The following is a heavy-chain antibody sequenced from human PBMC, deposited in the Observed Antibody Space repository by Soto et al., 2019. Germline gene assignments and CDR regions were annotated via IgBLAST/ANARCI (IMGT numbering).Heavy chain of an antibody. CDR1: GYTFRNYP. CDR3: ATRVSVMGSLDY. J-gene: IGHJ4*02. CDR2: INAGNGDT. V-gene: IGHV1-3*01. D-gene: IGHD2-2*01. Sequence: QVQLVQSGAEVKKPGASVKVSCKTSGYTFRNYPMHWVRQAPGQRLEWMGRINAGNGDTRYSQRFQGRVTITRDTSASTAYLELSSLRSEDTAVYYCATRVSVMGSLDYWGQGTLVAVSS.